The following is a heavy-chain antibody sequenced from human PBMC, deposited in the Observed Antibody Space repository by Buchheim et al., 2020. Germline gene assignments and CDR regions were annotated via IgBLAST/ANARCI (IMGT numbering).Heavy chain of an antibody. CDR1: GFTFSSYA. CDR2: ISGSGGST. V-gene: IGHV3-23*01. D-gene: IGHD3-22*01. J-gene: IGHJ4*02. CDR3: AKDPVGVDSSGSVTDY. Sequence: EVQLLESGGGLVQPGGSLRLSCAASGFTFSSYAMSWVRQAPGKGLEWVSAISGSGGSTYYADSVKGRFTLSRDNSKNTPSLQMNSLRAEDTAVYYCAKDPVGVDSSGSVTDYWGQGTL.